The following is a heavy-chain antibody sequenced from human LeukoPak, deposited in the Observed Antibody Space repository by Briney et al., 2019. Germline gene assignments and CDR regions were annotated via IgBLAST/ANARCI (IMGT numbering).Heavy chain of an antibody. CDR2: TNHSGST. Sequence: SETLSLTCAVYGGSFSGYYWSWIRQPPGKGLEWIGETNHSGSTNFNPSLKSRVTISLDTSENQFSLKLSSVTAADTAVYYCARRWPYCSGGSCYWYFDLWGRGTLVTVSS. V-gene: IGHV4-34*01. CDR3: ARRWPYCSGGSCYWYFDL. J-gene: IGHJ2*01. CDR1: GGSFSGYY. D-gene: IGHD2-15*01.